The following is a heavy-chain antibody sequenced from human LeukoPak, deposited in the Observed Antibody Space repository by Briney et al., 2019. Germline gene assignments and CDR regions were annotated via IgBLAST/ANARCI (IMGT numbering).Heavy chain of an antibody. V-gene: IGHV3-48*02. Sequence: GGSLRLSCVLSGFTFSGYSMIWVRQAPGKGLEWISYISSSSSTVYYADSVKGRFTISRDNDKNSLYLQMNSLRDEDTAVYYCARETAYSFDYWGQGTLVTVSS. CDR3: ARETAYSFDY. CDR2: ISSSSSTV. J-gene: IGHJ4*02. CDR1: GFTFSGYS. D-gene: IGHD1-26*01.